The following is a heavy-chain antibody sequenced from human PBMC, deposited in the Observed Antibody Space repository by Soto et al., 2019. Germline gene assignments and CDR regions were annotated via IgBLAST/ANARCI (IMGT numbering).Heavy chain of an antibody. CDR3: TIEGAYPGPDFDY. V-gene: IGHV3-72*01. J-gene: IGHJ4*02. CDR2: TKNKANSYTT. D-gene: IGHD3-16*01. CDR1: GFNFSDRY. Sequence: GSLRLSCAASGFNFSDRYMDWVRQAPGKGLEWVGRTKNKANSYTTEYAASVKGRFTISRDDSRNSVYLQMNSLKTDDTAVYYCTIEGAYPGPDFDYWGQGTLVTVSS.